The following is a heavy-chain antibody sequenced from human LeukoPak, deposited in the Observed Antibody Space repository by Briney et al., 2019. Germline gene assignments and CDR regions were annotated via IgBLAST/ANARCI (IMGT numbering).Heavy chain of an antibody. CDR2: MNPDSGNT. CDR1: GHTFTSYD. V-gene: IGHV1-8*01. D-gene: IGHD6-13*01. CDR3: ARRVAAGGTCMGY. Sequence: ASVKVSCKASGHTFTSYDINWVRQATGQGLEWMGWMNPDSGNTGYAQKFQGRVTMTRNTSISTAYMELSNLRSEDTAVYYCARRVAAGGTCMGYWGQGTLVTVSS. J-gene: IGHJ4*02.